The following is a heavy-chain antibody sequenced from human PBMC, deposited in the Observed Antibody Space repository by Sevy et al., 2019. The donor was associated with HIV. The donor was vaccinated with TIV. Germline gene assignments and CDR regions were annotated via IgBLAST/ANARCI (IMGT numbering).Heavy chain of an antibody. CDR3: ARERVAVAGRILDY. J-gene: IGHJ4*02. V-gene: IGHV1-69*13. CDR2: LIPIFGTA. D-gene: IGHD6-19*01. CDR1: GGTFSSYA. Sequence: ASVKVSCKASGGTFSSYAISWVRQAPGQGLEWMGGLIPIFGTANYAQKFQGRVTITADESTSTAYMELSSLRSEDTAVYYCARERVAVAGRILDYWGQGTLVTVSS.